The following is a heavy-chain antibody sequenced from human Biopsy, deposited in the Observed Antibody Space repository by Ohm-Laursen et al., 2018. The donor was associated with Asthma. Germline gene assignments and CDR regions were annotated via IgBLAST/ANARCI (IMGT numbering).Heavy chain of an antibody. CDR2: INAGNGNT. Sequence: ASVKVSCKASGYTFINYAIHWVRQAPGQRLEWMGWINAGNGNTKYSQKVQGRVTITRDTSASTAYMDLSSLRSEDTAVYYCARTYYDFLTGQVNDALAMWGQGTVVTVSS. D-gene: IGHD3-9*01. V-gene: IGHV1-3*01. CDR1: GYTFINYA. CDR3: ARTYYDFLTGQVNDALAM. J-gene: IGHJ3*02.